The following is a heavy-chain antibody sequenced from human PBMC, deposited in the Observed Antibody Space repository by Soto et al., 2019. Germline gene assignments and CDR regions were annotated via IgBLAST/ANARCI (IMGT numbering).Heavy chain of an antibody. V-gene: IGHV5-51*01. Sequence: EVQLVQSGAEVKKPGESLKISCKGSGYSFTSDWIAWVRQMPGKGLEWMGIIYPRDSDTRYSPSFQGQVTISADKSISTSYLQWSSLKASDSAMYYCARLQVVATPRGWFDPWGQGTLVTVSA. CDR3: ARLQVVATPRGWFDP. CDR2: IYPRDSDT. CDR1: GYSFTSDW. J-gene: IGHJ5*02. D-gene: IGHD2-15*01.